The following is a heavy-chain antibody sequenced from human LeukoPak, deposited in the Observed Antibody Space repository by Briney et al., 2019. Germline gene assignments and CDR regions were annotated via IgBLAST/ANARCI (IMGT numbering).Heavy chain of an antibody. V-gene: IGHV3-23*05. Sequence: GGSLRLSCEASGFAFSAYAMTWVRQAPGKGLEWVSSIGSDNKPHYSESVKGRFAISRDNSKSMLFLQLNSLRAEDTALYYCAKYLTARGPPYALDVWGQGTTVTVSS. CDR1: GFAFSAYA. D-gene: IGHD1-14*01. J-gene: IGHJ6*02. CDR3: AKYLTARGPPYALDV. CDR2: IGSDNKP.